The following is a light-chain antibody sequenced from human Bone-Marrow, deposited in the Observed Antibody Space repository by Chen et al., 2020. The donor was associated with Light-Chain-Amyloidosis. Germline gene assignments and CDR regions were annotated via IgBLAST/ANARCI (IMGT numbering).Light chain of an antibody. J-gene: IGKJ3*01. CDR2: MGS. CDR3: MEGLQSPA. CDR1: QSLLHSDGYNY. Sequence: DIVMTQSPLSLRVSPGEPASISCRSSQSLLHSDGYNYLDWYLQKPGQAPQLLIYMGSHRASGVPYRISGSGSGTDSTLKISRVEAEYVGAYYCMEGLQSPAFGPGTKVDIK. V-gene: IGKV2-28*01.